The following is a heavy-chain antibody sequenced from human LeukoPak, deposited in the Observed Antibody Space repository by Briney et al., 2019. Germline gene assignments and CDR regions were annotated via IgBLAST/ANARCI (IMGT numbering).Heavy chain of an antibody. V-gene: IGHV4-59*07. D-gene: IGHD6-13*01. CDR2: IHYSGSS. J-gene: IGHJ4*02. CDR1: GGSISTYY. CDR3: ARGAAAAY. Sequence: SDTLSLTCAVSGGSISTYYWSWIRQPPGKGLEWIGYIHYSGSSNYNPSLNSRVTISLYTSKNQFSLELSSVTAAATAVYYCARGAAAAYWGQGTLVTVSS.